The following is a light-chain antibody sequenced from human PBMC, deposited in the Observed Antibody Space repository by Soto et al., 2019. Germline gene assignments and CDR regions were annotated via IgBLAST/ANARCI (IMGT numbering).Light chain of an antibody. J-gene: IGKJ2*01. CDR3: QQSYSTPYT. V-gene: IGKV1-39*01. CDR1: QSISSY. CDR2: AAS. Sequence: DIPMTQSPSSLSASVGDRVTITCRASQSISSYLNWYQQKPGKAPKLLIYAASSLQSGVPSRFSGSGSGTDFTLPISSLQPEDFATYYCQQSYSTPYTFGQGTKLEIK.